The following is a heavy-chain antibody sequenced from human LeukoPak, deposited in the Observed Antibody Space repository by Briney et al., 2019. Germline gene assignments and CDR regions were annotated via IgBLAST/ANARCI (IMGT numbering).Heavy chain of an antibody. CDR1: VYSFTNYA. D-gene: IGHD6-13*01. Sequence: ASVKLSRKASVYSFTNYAMNWVRQATGQALEWMGWMNPNSCNTGYAQKFQGRVTITRNTSISKAYMELSSLRSEDTGVYYCARCRDVSSCYFPPDPLYYYYMDVWGEGTTGTVSS. J-gene: IGHJ6*03. CDR2: MNPNSCNT. V-gene: IGHV1-8*01. CDR3: ARCRDVSSCYFPPDPLYYYYMDV.